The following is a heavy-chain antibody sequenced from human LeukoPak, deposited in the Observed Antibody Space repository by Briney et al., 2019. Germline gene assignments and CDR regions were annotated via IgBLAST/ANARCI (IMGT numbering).Heavy chain of an antibody. V-gene: IGHV4-59*01. CDR2: IDYSGTT. CDR1: GGYISSYY. CDR3: ARDNALASGKYWFDP. Sequence: SETLSLTCTVSGGYISSYYWTWMRQSPGKGLEWIGYIDYSGTTNYNPSLKSRVTISVDTSKNQFSLKLSSVTAADTAVYYCARDNALASGKYWFDPWGQGTLVTVSS. J-gene: IGHJ5*02. D-gene: IGHD3-10*01.